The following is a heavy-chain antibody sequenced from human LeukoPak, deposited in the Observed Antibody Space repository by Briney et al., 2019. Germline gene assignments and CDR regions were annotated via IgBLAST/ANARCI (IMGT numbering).Heavy chain of an antibody. D-gene: IGHD5-18*01. CDR3: ARGQIQIWSPTYMDY. V-gene: IGHV4-34*01. CDR1: GGSFSGYY. Sequence: SETLSLTCAVYGGSFSGYYWSWIRQPPGKGLEWIGEINHSGSTNYNPSLRSRVTISVDTSKNQFSLKLSSVTAADTAVYYCARGQIQIWSPTYMDYWGQGTLETVSS. J-gene: IGHJ4*02. CDR2: INHSGST.